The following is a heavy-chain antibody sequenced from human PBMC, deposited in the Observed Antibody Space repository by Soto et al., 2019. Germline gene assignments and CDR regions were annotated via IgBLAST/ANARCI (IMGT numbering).Heavy chain of an antibody. V-gene: IGHV1-2*02. D-gene: IGHD1-1*01. CDR1: GYTFSVYH. Sequence: QVHLVQSGAEVKQPGASVKVSCEASGYTFSVYHMHWVRQAPGQGLEWMGWVHPNSGGTNYAQSFEGRVTMTRDTSINTAYMELSRLTSDDTAVYYFAKELQRGMDVWGQGTTVTVSS. CDR3: AKELQRGMDV. J-gene: IGHJ6*02. CDR2: VHPNSGGT.